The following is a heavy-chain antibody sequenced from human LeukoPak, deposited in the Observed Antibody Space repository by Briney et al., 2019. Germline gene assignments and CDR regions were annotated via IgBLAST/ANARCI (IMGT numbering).Heavy chain of an antibody. D-gene: IGHD2-15*01. Sequence: PGGSLRLSCVASGFSLSSYAVHWVRQAPGKGLEWVALISADGDKKYYADSVRGRITISRDNSKDIVYLQMNSLRAEDTAVYYCARVLRECSGGSCKRWFDPWGQGTLVTVSS. V-gene: IGHV3-30*04. CDR2: ISADGDKK. J-gene: IGHJ5*02. CDR1: GFSLSSYA. CDR3: ARVLRECSGGSCKRWFDP.